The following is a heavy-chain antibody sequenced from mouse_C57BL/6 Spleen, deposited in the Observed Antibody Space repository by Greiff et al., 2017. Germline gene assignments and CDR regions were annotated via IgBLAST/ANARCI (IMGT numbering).Heavy chain of an antibody. CDR2: IDPENGDT. CDR1: GFNIKDDY. Sequence: EVQLQESVAELVRPGASVKLSCTASGFNIKDDYMHWVKQRPEQGLEWIGWIDPENGDTEYASKFQGKATITAATSSNTAYLQLGSLTSEDTAVYYCATRDGYSFAYWGQGTLVTVSA. D-gene: IGHD2-3*01. CDR3: ATRDGYSFAY. J-gene: IGHJ3*01. V-gene: IGHV14-4*01.